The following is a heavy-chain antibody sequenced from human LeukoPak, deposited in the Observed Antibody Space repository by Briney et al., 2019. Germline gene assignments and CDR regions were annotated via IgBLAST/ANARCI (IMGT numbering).Heavy chain of an antibody. CDR2: INSEGGGA. J-gene: IGHJ5*02. V-gene: IGHV3-74*01. Sequence: PGGSLRLSCAASGITFGNNWMHWVRQGPGKGLVWISRINSEGGGAIYADSVEGRFTVSRDNDKNTLYLQMNSLRAEDTAVYYCARDVPHNWFDTWGQGTLVTVSS. CDR3: ARDVPHNWFDT. CDR1: GITFGNNW.